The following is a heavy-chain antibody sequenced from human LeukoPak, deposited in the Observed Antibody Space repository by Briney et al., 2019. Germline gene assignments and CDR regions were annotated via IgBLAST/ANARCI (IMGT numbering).Heavy chain of an antibody. V-gene: IGHV1-18*01. D-gene: IGHD3-10*01. CDR1: GYTFTSYG. CDR3: ARETNQLLWFGELSLSGEYYNWFDP. J-gene: IGHJ5*02. Sequence: ASVKVSCKASGYTFTSYGISWVRQAPGPGLEWMGWISAYNGNTNYAQKLQGRVTMTTDTSTSTAYMELRSLRSDDTAVYYCARETNQLLWFGELSLSGEYYNWFDPWGQGTLVTVSS. CDR2: ISAYNGNT.